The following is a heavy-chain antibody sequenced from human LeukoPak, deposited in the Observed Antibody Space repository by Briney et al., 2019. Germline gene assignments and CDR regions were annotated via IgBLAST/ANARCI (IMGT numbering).Heavy chain of an antibody. CDR2: ISSSSSYI. J-gene: IGHJ4*02. Sequence: PGGSLGLPCAASGFTFSSYSMNWVRQAPGKGLEWISSISSSSSYIYYADSVKGRFTISRDNAKNSLYLQMNSLRAEDTAVYYCATTYYYDSSGYYLFDYWGQGTLVTVSS. CDR3: ATTYYYDSSGYYLFDY. V-gene: IGHV3-21*01. CDR1: GFTFSSYS. D-gene: IGHD3-22*01.